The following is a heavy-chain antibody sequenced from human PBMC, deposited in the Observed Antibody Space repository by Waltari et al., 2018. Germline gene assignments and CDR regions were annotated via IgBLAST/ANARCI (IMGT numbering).Heavy chain of an antibody. CDR1: GDSIAGYF. J-gene: IGHJ5*02. Sequence: QVQLRESGPRLVKPSETLSLTCSVSGDSIAGYFWAWTRQPPGKGLQFIGYIYDVGTTRYNPSLASRVAMSVDTSKNHFSLRLTSMTAADTAFYYCARGRGGSGSQPLSWFDPWGPGTLVTVSS. V-gene: IGHV4-59*01. CDR2: IYDVGTT. CDR3: ARGRGGSGSQPLSWFDP. D-gene: IGHD3-10*01.